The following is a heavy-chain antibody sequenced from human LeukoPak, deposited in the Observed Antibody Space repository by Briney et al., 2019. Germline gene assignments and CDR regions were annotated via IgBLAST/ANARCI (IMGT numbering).Heavy chain of an antibody. CDR3: ASSMVRGHYGMDV. Sequence: PSETLSLTCTVSGGSISSYYWSWIRQPPGKGLEWIGYIYYSGSTNYNPSLKSRVTISVDTSKNQFSLKLSAVTAADTAVYYCASSMVRGHYGMDVWGQGATVTVSS. V-gene: IGHV4-59*01. D-gene: IGHD3-10*01. CDR2: IYYSGST. CDR1: GGSISSYY. J-gene: IGHJ6*02.